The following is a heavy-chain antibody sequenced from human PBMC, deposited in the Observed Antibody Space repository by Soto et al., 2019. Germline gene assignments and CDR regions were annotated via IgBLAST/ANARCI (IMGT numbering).Heavy chain of an antibody. CDR2: INPDGSRT. CDR3: ARVAVTTYYFDY. J-gene: IGHJ4*01. D-gene: IGHD4-17*01. Sequence: PGESLKISCAASGFTFTSYWMHWVRQSPGKGLVWVSRINPDGSRTSYADSVKGRFTISRDNAKNTLYLQMNSLGADDTAVYYCARVAVTTYYFDYWGHGTLVTVSS. V-gene: IGHV3-74*01. CDR1: GFTFTSYW.